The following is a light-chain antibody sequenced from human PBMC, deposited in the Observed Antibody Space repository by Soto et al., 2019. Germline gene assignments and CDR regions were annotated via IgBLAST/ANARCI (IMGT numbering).Light chain of an antibody. J-gene: IGKJ2*01. CDR1: QSVSSSY. CDR2: GAS. CDR3: QQSGSSPYT. V-gene: IGKV3-20*01. Sequence: EIVLTQSPGTLSLSPGERATLSCRASQSVSSSYLAWYQQKPGQAPRLLIYGASSRATGIPDRFSGSASGTDFTLTIRRLEPEGFAVYYCQQSGSSPYTVGQGTKLQI.